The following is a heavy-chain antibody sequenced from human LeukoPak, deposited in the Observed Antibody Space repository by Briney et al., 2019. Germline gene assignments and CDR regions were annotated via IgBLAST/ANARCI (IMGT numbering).Heavy chain of an antibody. D-gene: IGHD3-3*01. CDR1: GGSFSGYY. CDR2: INHSGST. Sequence: SETLSLTCAVHGGSFSGYYWSWIRQPPGKGLEWIGEINHSGSTNYNPSLKSRVTISVDTSKNQFSLKLSSVTAADTAVYYCARAGSITIFGVVITRRVWFDPWGQGTLVTVSS. CDR3: ARAGSITIFGVVITRRVWFDP. J-gene: IGHJ5*02. V-gene: IGHV4-34*01.